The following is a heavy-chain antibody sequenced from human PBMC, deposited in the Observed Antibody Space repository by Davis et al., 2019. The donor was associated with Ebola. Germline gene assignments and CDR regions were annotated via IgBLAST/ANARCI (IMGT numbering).Heavy chain of an antibody. CDR2: IYSGGST. D-gene: IGHD5-12*01. Sequence: PGGSLRLSCAASGFTVSSNYMSWVRQAPGRGLEWVSVIYSGGSTYYADSVKGRFTISRDNAKNSLYLQMNSLRDEDTAVYYCASRIVATLDYWGQGTLVTVSS. CDR1: GFTVSSNY. J-gene: IGHJ4*02. V-gene: IGHV3-66*01. CDR3: ASRIVATLDY.